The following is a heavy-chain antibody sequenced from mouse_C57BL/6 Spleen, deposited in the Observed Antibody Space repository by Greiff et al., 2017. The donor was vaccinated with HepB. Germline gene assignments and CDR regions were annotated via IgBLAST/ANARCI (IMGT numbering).Heavy chain of an antibody. CDR1: GYTFTSYT. V-gene: IGHV1-4*01. Sequence: VKLMESGAELARPGASVKMSCKASGYTFTSYTMHWVKQRPGQGLEWIGYINPSSGYTKYNQKFKDKATLTADKSSSTAYMQLSSLTSEDSAVYYCARDYDHDGAMDYWGQGTSVTVSS. J-gene: IGHJ4*01. D-gene: IGHD2-4*01. CDR3: ARDYDHDGAMDY. CDR2: INPSSGYT.